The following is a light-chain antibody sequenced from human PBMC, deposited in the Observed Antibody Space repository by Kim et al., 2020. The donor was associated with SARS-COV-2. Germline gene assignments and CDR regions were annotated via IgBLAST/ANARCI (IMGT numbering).Light chain of an antibody. V-gene: IGLV3-21*04. CDR2: HDS. J-gene: IGLJ1*01. CDR1: NIGSKS. Sequence: SYELTQPPSVSVAPGKTARVTCGGNNIGSKSLHWYQQRPGQAPVLVIFHDSDRPSGIPERFSGSNSGNTATLTISRVEAGDEADYYCQVWDSSSDHVVFG. CDR3: QVWDSSSDHVV.